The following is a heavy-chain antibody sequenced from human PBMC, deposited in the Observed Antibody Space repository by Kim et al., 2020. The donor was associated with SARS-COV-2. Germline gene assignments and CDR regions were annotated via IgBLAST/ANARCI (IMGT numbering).Heavy chain of an antibody. D-gene: IGHD3-10*01. CDR1: GYTFTSYY. V-gene: IGHV1-46*01. Sequence: ASVKVSCKASGYTFTSYYMHWVRQAPGQGLEWMGIINPSGGSTSYAQKFQGRVTMTRDTSTSTVYMELSSLRSEDTAVYYCARLLGGGSDWYYFDYWGQGTLVTVSS. J-gene: IGHJ4*02. CDR2: INPSGGST. CDR3: ARLLGGGSDWYYFDY.